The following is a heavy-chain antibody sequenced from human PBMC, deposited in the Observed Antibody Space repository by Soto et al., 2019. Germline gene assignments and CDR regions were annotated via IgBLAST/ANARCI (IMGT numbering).Heavy chain of an antibody. CDR1: GDSITSSSYH. Sequence: QLQLQESGPGLVKPSETMSLTCTVSGDSITSSSYHWGWIRQPPGKGLEWIGNIYYSGSSYYNPSLKSRVTMSVDMSKNQFSLSLSSVTAADTAVYHCARHEARSYFSMDVWGKGTTVTVSS. V-gene: IGHV4-39*01. J-gene: IGHJ6*03. CDR2: IYYSGSS. CDR3: ARHEARSYFSMDV.